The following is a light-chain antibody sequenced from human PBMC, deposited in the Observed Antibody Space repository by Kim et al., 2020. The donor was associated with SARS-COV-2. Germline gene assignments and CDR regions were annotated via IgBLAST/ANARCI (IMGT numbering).Light chain of an antibody. CDR2: DTS. J-gene: IGLJ2*01. V-gene: IGLV7-46*01. CDR1: TGTVTTGHY. Sequence: QAVVTQEPSLTVSPGGTVTVTCGSSTGTVTTGHYPYWFQQKPGQAPRTLIYDTSNIHSWTPARFSGSLLGGKAALTLSGAQPEDEADYYCSLSYSGARLVFGGGTQLTVL. CDR3: SLSYSGARLV.